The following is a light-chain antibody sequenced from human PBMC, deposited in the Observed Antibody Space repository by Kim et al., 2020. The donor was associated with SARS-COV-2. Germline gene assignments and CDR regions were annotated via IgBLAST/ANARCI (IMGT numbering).Light chain of an antibody. CDR1: SSDVGGYNY. Sequence: QSVTISCTGTSSDVGGYNYVSWYQQHPGKAPKLMIYEVSKRPSGVPDRFSGSKSGNMASLTVSGLQAEDEADYYCSSYAGSNNFGVFGGGTQLTVL. CDR3: SSYAGSNNFGV. J-gene: IGLJ3*02. CDR2: EVS. V-gene: IGLV2-8*01.